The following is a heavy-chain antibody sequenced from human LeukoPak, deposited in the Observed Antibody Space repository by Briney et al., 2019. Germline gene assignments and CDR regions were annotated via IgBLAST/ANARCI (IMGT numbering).Heavy chain of an antibody. D-gene: IGHD6-19*01. CDR3: ARVYSIAVAGSDAFDI. CDR2: INPSGGST. CDR1: GYTFTSYY. Sequence: ASVKVSCKASGYTFTSYYMHWVRQAPGQGLEWMGIINPSGGSTNYAQKLQGRVTMTTDTSTSTAYMELRSLRSDDTAVYYCARVYSIAVAGSDAFDIWGQGTMVTVSS. V-gene: IGHV1-46*01. J-gene: IGHJ3*02.